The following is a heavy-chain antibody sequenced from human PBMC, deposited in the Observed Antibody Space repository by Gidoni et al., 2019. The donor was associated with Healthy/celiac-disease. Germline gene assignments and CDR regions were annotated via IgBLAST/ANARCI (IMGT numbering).Heavy chain of an antibody. Sequence: QVQLQESGPGLVKPSQTLSLTCTVSGGSISRGGYYWSWIRQHPGKGLEWIGYIYYSGSTYYNPSLKSRVTISVDTSKNQFSLKLSSVTAADTAVYYCARWSSSWYRGLAYFDYWGQGTLVTVSS. V-gene: IGHV4-31*03. D-gene: IGHD6-13*01. CDR3: ARWSSSWYRGLAYFDY. CDR2: IYYSGST. J-gene: IGHJ4*02. CDR1: GGSISRGGYY.